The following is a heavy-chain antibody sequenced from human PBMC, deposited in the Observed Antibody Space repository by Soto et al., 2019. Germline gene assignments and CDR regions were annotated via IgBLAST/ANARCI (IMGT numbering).Heavy chain of an antibody. Sequence: QVQLVQSGAEVKKPGASVKVSCKASGYTFTSYDISWVRQAPGQGLEWMGWISVYNGNTNYAQKFQGRVTMTTDTSTSTAYMELRSLRSDDTAVYYCARGKYCSSSRGGSCYSRWFDPWGQGTLVTVSS. J-gene: IGHJ5*02. CDR3: ARGKYCSSSRGGSCYSRWFDP. D-gene: IGHD2-15*01. CDR1: GYTFTSYD. V-gene: IGHV1-18*01. CDR2: ISVYNGNT.